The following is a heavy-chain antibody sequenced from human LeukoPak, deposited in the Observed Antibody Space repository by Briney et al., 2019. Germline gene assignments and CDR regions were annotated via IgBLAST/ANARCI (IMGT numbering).Heavy chain of an antibody. D-gene: IGHD3-3*01. CDR1: GGSFSGYY. CDR2: INHSGST. J-gene: IGHJ3*02. CDR3: ARSITIFAFDI. Sequence: PSETLSLTCAVYGGSFSGYYWSWIRQPPGKGLEWIGEINHSGSTNYNPSLTSRVTISVDTSKNQFSLKLSSVTAADTAVYYCARSITIFAFDIWGQGTMVTVSS. V-gene: IGHV4-34*01.